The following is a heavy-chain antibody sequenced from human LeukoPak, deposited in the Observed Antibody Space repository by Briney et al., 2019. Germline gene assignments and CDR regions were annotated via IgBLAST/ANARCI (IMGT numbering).Heavy chain of an antibody. Sequence: ASVKVSCKASGYTFTGYYMHWVRQAPGQGLEWMGWINPNSGGTNYAQKFQGRVTMTRDTSISTAYMELSRLRSDDTAVYYCARVRGFWSGYYNSLPDYYYYMDVWGKGTTVTVSS. CDR3: ARVRGFWSGYYNSLPDYYYYMDV. CDR2: INPNSGGT. CDR1: GYTFTGYY. V-gene: IGHV1-2*02. D-gene: IGHD3-3*01. J-gene: IGHJ6*03.